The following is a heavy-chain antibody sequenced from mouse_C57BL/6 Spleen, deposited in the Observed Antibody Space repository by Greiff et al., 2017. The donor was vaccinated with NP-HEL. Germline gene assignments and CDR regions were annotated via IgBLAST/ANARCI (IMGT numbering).Heavy chain of an antibody. J-gene: IGHJ4*01. V-gene: IGHV2-2*01. CDR2: IWSGGST. CDR3: ARKGDYDYAMDY. Sequence: QVQLKESGPGLVQPSQSLSITCTVSGFSLTSSGVHWVRQSPGKGLAWLGVIWSGGSTDYNAAFISRMSISKDNSKSQVFFKMNRLQADDTAIYYCARKGDYDYAMDYWGQGTSVTVSS. D-gene: IGHD2-4*01. CDR1: GFSLTSSG.